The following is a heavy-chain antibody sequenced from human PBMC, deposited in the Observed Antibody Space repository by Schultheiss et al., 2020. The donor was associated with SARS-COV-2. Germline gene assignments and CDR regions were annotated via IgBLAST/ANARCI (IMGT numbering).Heavy chain of an antibody. Sequence: SETLSLTCTVSGGSISSYYWSWIRQPAGKGLEWIGRIYTSGSTYYNPSLKSRVTISVDTSKNQFSLKLSSVTAADTAVYYCARGLRGSSPNNWFDPWGQGTLVTVSS. D-gene: IGHD3-10*01. V-gene: IGHV4-4*07. CDR1: GGSISSYY. J-gene: IGHJ5*02. CDR3: ARGLRGSSPNNWFDP. CDR2: IYTSGST.